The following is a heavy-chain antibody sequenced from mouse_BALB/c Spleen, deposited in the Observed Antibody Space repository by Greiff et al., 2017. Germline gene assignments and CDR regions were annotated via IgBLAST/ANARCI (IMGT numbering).Heavy chain of an antibody. CDR2: INPSSGYT. CDR3: ARRTTVVAPYWYFDV. V-gene: IGHV1-4*01. D-gene: IGHD1-1*01. Sequence: QVQLQQSGAELARPGASVKMSCKASGYTFTSYTMHWVKQRPGQGLEWIGYINPSSGYTNYNQKFKDKATLTADKSSSTAYMQLSSLTSEDSAVYYCARRTTVVAPYWYFDVWGAGTTVTVSS. J-gene: IGHJ1*01. CDR1: GYTFTSYT.